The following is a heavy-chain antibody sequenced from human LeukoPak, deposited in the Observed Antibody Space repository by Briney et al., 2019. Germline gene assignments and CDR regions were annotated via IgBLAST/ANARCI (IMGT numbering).Heavy chain of an antibody. CDR3: ARGPRKWVVRGKGGLYYYYGMDV. CDR1: GGSFSGYY. J-gene: IGHJ6*04. Sequence: SETQSLICAVYGGSFSGYYWSWIRQPPGKGLEWIGEINHSGSNNYNPSLKSRVTISVDTSKNQFSLKLSSVTAADTAVYYCARGPRKWVVRGKGGLYYYYGMDVWGKGTTVTVSS. CDR2: INHSGSN. D-gene: IGHD3-10*01. V-gene: IGHV4-34*01.